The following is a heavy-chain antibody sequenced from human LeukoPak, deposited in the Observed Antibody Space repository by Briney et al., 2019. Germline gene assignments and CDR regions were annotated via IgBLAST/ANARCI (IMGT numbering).Heavy chain of an antibody. J-gene: IGHJ6*02. CDR1: GFTFSDYY. V-gene: IGHV3-11*01. CDR2: ISSSGSTI. CDR3: AGVEDFLTGSYYYYGMDV. D-gene: IGHD3-9*01. Sequence: GGSLRLSCAASGFTFSDYYMSWIRQAPGKGLEWVSYISSSGSTIYYADSVKGRFTISRDNAKNSLYLQMNSLRAEDTAVYYCAGVEDFLTGSYYYYGMDVWGQGTTVTVSS.